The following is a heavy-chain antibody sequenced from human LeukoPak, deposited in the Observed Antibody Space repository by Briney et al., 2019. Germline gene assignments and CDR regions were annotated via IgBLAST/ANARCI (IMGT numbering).Heavy chain of an antibody. Sequence: GGSLRLSCAASGFTFSSYGMHWVRQAPGKGLEWVAVISYDGSNKYYADSVKGRFTISRDNSKNTLYPQMNSLRAEDTAVYYCARDSPLTGTTYWGQGTLVTVSS. CDR3: ARDSPLTGTTY. V-gene: IGHV3-30*03. J-gene: IGHJ4*02. D-gene: IGHD1-20*01. CDR2: ISYDGSNK. CDR1: GFTFSSYG.